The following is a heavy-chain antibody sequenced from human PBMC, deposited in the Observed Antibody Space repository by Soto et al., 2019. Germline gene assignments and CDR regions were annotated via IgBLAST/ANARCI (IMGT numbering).Heavy chain of an antibody. Sequence: EVQLVESGGGLVQPGVSLRLSCAASGFTFSSYWMHWVRQAPGKGLVWVSRIHSDGGTTTYADSVKGRFTMSRDNAKNTLYVQMNSLRAEDTAVYDCARTYGSNSHFYYWGQGTLVTVSS. V-gene: IGHV3-74*01. J-gene: IGHJ4*02. D-gene: IGHD4-17*01. CDR2: IHSDGGTT. CDR1: GFTFSSYW. CDR3: ARTYGSNSHFYY.